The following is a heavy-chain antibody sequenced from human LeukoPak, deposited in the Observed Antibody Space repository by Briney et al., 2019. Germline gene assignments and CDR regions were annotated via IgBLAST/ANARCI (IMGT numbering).Heavy chain of an antibody. CDR1: GFTFSDYY. J-gene: IGHJ4*02. D-gene: IGHD2-15*01. V-gene: IGHV3-11*01. CDR2: ISSSGSTI. Sequence: GGSLRLSCAASGFTFSDYYMSWIRQAPGKGLDWVSYISSSGSTIYYADSVKGRFTISRDNAKNSLYLQMNSLRAEDTAVYYCARTVVVVAAVDYWGQGTLVTVSS. CDR3: ARTVVVVAAVDY.